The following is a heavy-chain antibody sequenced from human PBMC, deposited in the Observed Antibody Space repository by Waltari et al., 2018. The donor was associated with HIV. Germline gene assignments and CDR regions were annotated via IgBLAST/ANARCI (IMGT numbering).Heavy chain of an antibody. Sequence: QLVETGGRLIQSGGSLRLSCTAANFSINYKPVTWVRQTPGGALEWVCVIYPDDTTHYAESVRGRFTISRVSARTAVSLRMNSLLFEDTAPYFCTSGVRYYSPWGRGTRVIVSS. CDR2: IYPDDTT. J-gene: IGHJ2*01. CDR3: TSGVRYYSP. V-gene: IGHV3-53*02. CDR1: NFSINYKP. D-gene: IGHD3-9*01.